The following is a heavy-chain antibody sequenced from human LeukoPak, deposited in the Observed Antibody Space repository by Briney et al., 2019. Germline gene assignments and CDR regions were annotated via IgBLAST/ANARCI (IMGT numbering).Heavy chain of an antibody. CDR3: ARRPDGTSHFDY. Sequence: SETLSLTCTVSVGSIRSYFWSWIRQPPGKGLEWIGYVYYSGSTNYNPSLKSRVTISVDTSKKQYSLKLSSVTAADTAVYYCARRPDGTSHFDYWGQGTLVTVSS. D-gene: IGHD6-6*01. CDR2: VYYSGST. CDR1: VGSIRSYF. V-gene: IGHV4-59*08. J-gene: IGHJ4*02.